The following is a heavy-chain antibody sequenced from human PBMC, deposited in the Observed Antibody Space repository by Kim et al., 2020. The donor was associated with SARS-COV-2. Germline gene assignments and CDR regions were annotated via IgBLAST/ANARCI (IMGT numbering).Heavy chain of an antibody. CDR1: GFTFDDYA. CDR3: AKEEAWGYNWFDP. CDR2: ISWNSGSI. V-gene: IGHV3-9*01. D-gene: IGHD7-27*01. Sequence: GGSLRLSCAASGFTFDDYAMHWVRQAPGKGLEWVSGISWNSGSIGYADSVKGRFTISRDNAKNSLYLQMNSLRAEDTALYYCAKEEAWGYNWFDPWGQGTLVTVSS. J-gene: IGHJ5*02.